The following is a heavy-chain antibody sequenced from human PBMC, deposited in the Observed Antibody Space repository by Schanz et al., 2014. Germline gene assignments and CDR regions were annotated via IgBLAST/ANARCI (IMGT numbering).Heavy chain of an antibody. CDR3: VRLDVHDY. J-gene: IGHJ4*02. D-gene: IGHD3-16*01. V-gene: IGHV3-72*01. CDR1: GFTFSSYG. CDR2: ITNKPNNYNT. Sequence: VQLLQSGGALVQPGGSLRLSCSASGFTFSSYGMHWVRQAPGKGLEWVGRITNKPNNYNTEYAASVKGRFTISRDDSRNSLYLQMSSLKTEDTAVYYCVRLDVHDYWGQGTLXTVSA.